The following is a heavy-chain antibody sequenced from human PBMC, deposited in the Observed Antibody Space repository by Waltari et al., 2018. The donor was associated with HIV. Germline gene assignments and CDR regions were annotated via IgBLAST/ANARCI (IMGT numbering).Heavy chain of an antibody. Sequence: QVQLVQSGAEVKKPGSSVKVSCKASGGTFSSYAISWVRQAPGQGLEWTGGIIPIFGTANYSKKFQGRVTITADESTSTAYMELSSLRSEDTAVYYCARPGYNPKRAYYYGMDVWGQGTTVTVSS. CDR3: ARPGYNPKRAYYYGMDV. D-gene: IGHD1-20*01. CDR1: GGTFSSYA. V-gene: IGHV1-69*01. J-gene: IGHJ6*02. CDR2: IIPIFGTA.